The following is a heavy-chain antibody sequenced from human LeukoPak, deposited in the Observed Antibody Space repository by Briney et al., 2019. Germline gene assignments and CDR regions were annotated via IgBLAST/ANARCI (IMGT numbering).Heavy chain of an antibody. J-gene: IGHJ4*02. Sequence: SGGSLRLSCAASGFTFSSYWMHWVRQAPGKGLVWVSRINSDGSSTSYADSVKGRFTISRDNSKNTLYLQMNSLRAEDTAVYYCAKEKNYDFWSGYYWGQGTLVTVSP. CDR2: INSDGSST. V-gene: IGHV3-74*01. CDR3: AKEKNYDFWSGYY. D-gene: IGHD3-3*01. CDR1: GFTFSSYW.